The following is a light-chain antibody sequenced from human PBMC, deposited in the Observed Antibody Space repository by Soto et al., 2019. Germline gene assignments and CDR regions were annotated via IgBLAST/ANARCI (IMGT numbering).Light chain of an antibody. CDR2: EVS. CDR3: SSYAGSSVYV. J-gene: IGLJ1*01. CDR1: SSDVGGYNY. Sequence: QSALTQPPSASGSPGQSVTISCTGTSSDVGGYNYVSWYQQHPGKPPKLMIYEVSKRPSGVPDRFSGSKSGNTASLTVSGLQAEDEADYYCSSYAGSSVYVFGTGTELTVL. V-gene: IGLV2-8*01.